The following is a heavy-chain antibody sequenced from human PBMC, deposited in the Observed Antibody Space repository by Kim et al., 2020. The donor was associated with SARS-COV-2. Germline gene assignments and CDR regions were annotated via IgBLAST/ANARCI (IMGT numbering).Heavy chain of an antibody. Sequence: GGSLRLSCAASGFKFNIFSMGWVRQAPGKGLECVSAITGPGNTYYADSVRGRFTISRDNSNNMLFLQMNSLRAEDTALYYCARRVEGAFNFWGQRTVVTVSS. CDR3: ARRVEGAFNF. CDR1: GFKFNIFS. CDR2: ITGPGNT. J-gene: IGHJ3*01. V-gene: IGHV3-23*01.